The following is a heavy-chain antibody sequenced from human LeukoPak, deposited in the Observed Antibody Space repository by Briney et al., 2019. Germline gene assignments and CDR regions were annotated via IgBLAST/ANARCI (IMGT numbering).Heavy chain of an antibody. D-gene: IGHD6-6*01. CDR1: GFTFDDYT. J-gene: IGHJ6*03. CDR3: AKSAARLVSDYYYYMDV. Sequence: GGSLRLSCAASGFTFDDYTMHWVRQAPGKGLEWVSPISWDGGSTYYADSVKGRFTISRDNSKNSLYLQMNSLRTEDTALYYCAKSAARLVSDYYYYMDVWGKGTTVTVSS. V-gene: IGHV3-43*01. CDR2: ISWDGGST.